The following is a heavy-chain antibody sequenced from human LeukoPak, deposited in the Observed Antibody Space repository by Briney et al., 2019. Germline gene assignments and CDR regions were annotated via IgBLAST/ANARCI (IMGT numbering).Heavy chain of an antibody. Sequence: PSGTLSLTCAVSGGSISSSNWWSWVRQPPGKGLEWIGEVHLNGATNYNPSLESRVSMSIDKSKNQLSLKLSSVTAADTATYYCTRESGAFSPFGFWGQGTLVTVSS. CDR2: VHLNGAT. V-gene: IGHV4-4*02. J-gene: IGHJ4*02. D-gene: IGHD1-26*01. CDR1: GGSISSSNW. CDR3: TRESGAFSPFGF.